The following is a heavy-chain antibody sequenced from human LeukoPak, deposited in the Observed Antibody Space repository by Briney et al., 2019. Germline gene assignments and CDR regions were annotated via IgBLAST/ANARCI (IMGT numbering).Heavy chain of an antibody. CDR1: GFTFSSYA. CDR3: AKVSLEQWLVPYLDY. Sequence: PGGSLRLSCAASGFTFSSYAMSWVRQAPGKGLEWVSAISGSGGSTYYADSVKGRFTISRDNSKNTLYLQMNSLRAEDTAVYYCAKVSLEQWLVPYLDYWGQGTLVTVSS. D-gene: IGHD6-19*01. CDR2: ISGSGGST. V-gene: IGHV3-23*01. J-gene: IGHJ4*02.